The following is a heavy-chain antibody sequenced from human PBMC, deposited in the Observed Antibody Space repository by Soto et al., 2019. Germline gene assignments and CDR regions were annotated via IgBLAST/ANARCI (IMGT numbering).Heavy chain of an antibody. J-gene: IGHJ4*02. CDR3: ARGNRATPFDY. CDR1: GGSISSGDYY. V-gene: IGHV4-30-4*01. Sequence: PSETLALTCTVSGGSISSGDYYWSWIRQPPGKGLEWIGYIYYSGSTYYNPSLKSRVTISVDTSKNQFSLKLSSVTAADTAVYYCARGNRATPFDYWGQGTLVTVSS. D-gene: IGHD1-26*01. CDR2: IYYSGST.